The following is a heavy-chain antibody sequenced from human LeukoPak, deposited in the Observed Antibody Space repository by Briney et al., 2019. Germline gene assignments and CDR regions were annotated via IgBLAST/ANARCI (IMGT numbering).Heavy chain of an antibody. Sequence: SVKVSCKASGGTFSSYAISWVRQAPGQGLEWMGGIIPIFGTANYAQKFQGRVTITADESTSTAYMELSSLRSEDTAVYYCARASAPAAKRRVGYYMDVWGKGTTVTVSS. CDR2: IIPIFGTA. V-gene: IGHV1-69*13. J-gene: IGHJ6*03. CDR1: GGTFSSYA. D-gene: IGHD2-2*01. CDR3: ARASAPAAKRRVGYYMDV.